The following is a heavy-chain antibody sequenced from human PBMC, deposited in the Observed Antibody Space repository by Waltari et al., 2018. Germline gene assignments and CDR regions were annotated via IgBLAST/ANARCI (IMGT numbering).Heavy chain of an antibody. V-gene: IGHV4-34*01. D-gene: IGHD6-19*01. Sequence: QVQLQQWGAGLLKPSETLSLTCAVYGGSFSGYYWSWIRQPPGKGLEWIGEINHMESTNYNPSLKGRVTIAVDTSKNQFSLRLSSVTAADAAVYYGARGLRAVAGIDRYFDLWGRGTLVTVSS. J-gene: IGHJ2*01. CDR1: GGSFSGYY. CDR3: ARGLRAVAGIDRYFDL. CDR2: INHMEST.